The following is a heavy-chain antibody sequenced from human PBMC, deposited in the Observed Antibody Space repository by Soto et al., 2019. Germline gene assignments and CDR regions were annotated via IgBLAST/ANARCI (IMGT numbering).Heavy chain of an antibody. CDR1: GGSISSSNW. CDR3: ARDLGSRAYAIHYYYYGMDV. J-gene: IGHJ6*02. Sequence: KPSETLSLTCAVSGGSISSSNWWSWVRQPPGKGLEWIGEIYHSGGTNYNPSLKSRVTISVDKSKNQFSLKLSSVTAADTAVYYCARDLGSRAYAIHYYYYGMDVWGQGTTVTVSS. V-gene: IGHV4-4*02. CDR2: IYHSGGT. D-gene: IGHD2-8*01.